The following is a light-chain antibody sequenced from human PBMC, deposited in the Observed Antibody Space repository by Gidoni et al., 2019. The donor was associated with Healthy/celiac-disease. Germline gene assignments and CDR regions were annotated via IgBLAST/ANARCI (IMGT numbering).Light chain of an antibody. V-gene: IGKV1-8*01. Sequence: AIRMTQSPSSFSASTGDRVTITCRASQGISSYLAWYQQKPGKAPKLLIYAASTLQSGVPSRFSGSESGTDFTLTISCLQSEDFATYYCQQYYSYPQYTFGQGTKLEIK. J-gene: IGKJ2*01. CDR2: AAS. CDR1: QGISSY. CDR3: QQYYSYPQYT.